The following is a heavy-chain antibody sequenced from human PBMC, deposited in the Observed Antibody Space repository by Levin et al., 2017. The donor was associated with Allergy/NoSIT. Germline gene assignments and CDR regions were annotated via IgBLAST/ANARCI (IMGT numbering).Heavy chain of an antibody. J-gene: IGHJ3*02. V-gene: IGHV3-33*01. Sequence: GGSLRLSCAASGFTFSSYGMYWVRQAPGKGLEWVAVIWYDGSNKYYAESVKGRFTISRDNSKNTLYLQMNSLRAEDTAVYYCARGDLVPRDPDAFDIWGQGTMVTVSS. CDR2: IWYDGSNK. CDR1: GFTFSSYG. D-gene: IGHD3-16*02. CDR3: ARGDLVPRDPDAFDI.